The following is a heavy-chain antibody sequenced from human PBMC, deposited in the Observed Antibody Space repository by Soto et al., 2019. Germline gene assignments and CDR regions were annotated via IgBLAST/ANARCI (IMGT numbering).Heavy chain of an antibody. CDR1: GGFISVSTYF. J-gene: IGHJ6*02. CDR2: IYYSESN. CDR3: ARLTLNIAARLYYGMDV. D-gene: IGHD6-6*01. Sequence: SLTSCVSGGFISVSTYFLTSSGEPPSPQLEGIGSIYYSESNYYNPSLKSRVTISGDTSKNQFSLKLSSVTAADTAVYYCARLTLNIAARLYYGMDVWGQGTTVTVSS. V-gene: IGHV4-39*01.